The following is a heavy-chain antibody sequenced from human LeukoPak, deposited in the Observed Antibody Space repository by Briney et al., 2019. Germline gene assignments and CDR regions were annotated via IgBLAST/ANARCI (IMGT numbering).Heavy chain of an antibody. CDR2: SSGSGGST. J-gene: IGHJ4*02. Sequence: GGSLRLSCAASGFTFSSYAMSWVRHAPGKGLEWVSASSGSGGSTYYADSVKGRFTISRDNSKNTLYLQMNSLRAEDTCVYYCAKDQVWNDVLQFDYWGQGTLVTVSS. V-gene: IGHV3-23*01. CDR1: GFTFSSYA. CDR3: AKDQVWNDVLQFDY. D-gene: IGHD1-1*01.